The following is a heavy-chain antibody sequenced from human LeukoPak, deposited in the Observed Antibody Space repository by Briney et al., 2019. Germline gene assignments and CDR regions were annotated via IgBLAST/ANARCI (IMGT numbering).Heavy chain of an antibody. CDR3: AREMSGYNSFDY. CDR2: IYYSGST. Sequence: SETLSLTCAVYGGSFSGYYWSWIRQPPGKGLEWIGYIYYSGSTNYNPSLKSRVTISVDTSKNQFSLKLSSLTAADTAVYYCAREMSGYNSFDYWGQGTLVTVSS. D-gene: IGHD5-24*01. J-gene: IGHJ4*02. V-gene: IGHV4-59*01. CDR1: GGSFSGYY.